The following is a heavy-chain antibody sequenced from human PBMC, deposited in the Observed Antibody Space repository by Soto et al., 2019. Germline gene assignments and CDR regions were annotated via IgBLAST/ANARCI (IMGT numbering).Heavy chain of an antibody. Sequence: EVQLVESGGGLVRPGGSLRLSCAASGFTFSSYWMHWVRQAPGKGRVWVSRMNEDGGTTDYADSVKGRFTISRDNAKNTLYLQMNSLRVEDTAVYYCASDLSGRADVWGQGTTVTVSS. J-gene: IGHJ6*02. D-gene: IGHD3-10*01. CDR1: GFTFSSYW. V-gene: IGHV3-74*02. CDR2: MNEDGGTT. CDR3: ASDLSGRADV.